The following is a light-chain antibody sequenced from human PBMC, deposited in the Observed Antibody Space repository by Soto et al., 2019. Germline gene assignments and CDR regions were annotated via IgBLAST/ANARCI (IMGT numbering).Light chain of an antibody. J-gene: IGLJ2*01. V-gene: IGLV2-11*01. CDR3: SSYAGRYTL. CDR2: DVT. CDR1: SSDVGGYEY. Sequence: QSALTQPRSVSVSPGQSITISCTGSSSDVGGYEYVSWYQQYPGKAPKLMIYDVTKRPSGVPDRFSGSKSGNTASLTISGLQDEDEADYYCSSYAGRYTLIGGGTKLTVL.